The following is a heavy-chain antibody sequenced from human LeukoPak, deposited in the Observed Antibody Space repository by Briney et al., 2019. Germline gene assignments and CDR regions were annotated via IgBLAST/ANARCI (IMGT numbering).Heavy chain of an antibody. CDR3: ARGYGGATNDGDAFDI. Sequence: ASVKVSCKASGYTFTGYYMHWVRQAPGQGLEWMGWINPNSGGTNYAQKFQGRVTMTRDTSISTAYMELSRLRSDDTAVYYCARGYGGATNDGDAFDIWGQGTMVTVSS. V-gene: IGHV1-2*02. D-gene: IGHD1-26*01. CDR2: INPNSGGT. CDR1: GYTFTGYY. J-gene: IGHJ3*02.